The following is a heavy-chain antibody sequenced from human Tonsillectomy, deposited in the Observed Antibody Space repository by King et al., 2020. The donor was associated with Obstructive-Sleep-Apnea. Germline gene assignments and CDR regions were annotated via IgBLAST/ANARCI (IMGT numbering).Heavy chain of an antibody. V-gene: IGHV1-18*01. CDR3: TRCWTQLWALPDY. J-gene: IGHJ4*02. D-gene: IGHD1-1*01. CDR2: IGNGNT. Sequence: QLVQSGAEVKEPGASVKVSCKASGYTFTKFGVGWVRQAPGQGLEWVGWIGNGNTYYAQSLQGRVTMTTDRSTGTAYMELRSLRSDDTAVYYCTRCWTQLWALPDYWGQGTLVTVPS. CDR1: GYTFTKFG.